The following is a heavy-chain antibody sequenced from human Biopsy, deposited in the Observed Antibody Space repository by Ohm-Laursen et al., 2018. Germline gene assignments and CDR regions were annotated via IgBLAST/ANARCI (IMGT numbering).Heavy chain of an antibody. D-gene: IGHD3-16*01. CDR2: ISNSGNT. CDR3: ARAAFGPFDS. CDR1: GDSINSSY. J-gene: IGHJ4*02. V-gene: IGHV4-59*12. Sequence: GTLSLTCTVSGDSINSSYWSWIRQPPGKGLEWIGFISNSGNTNYNPSLKSRVTISVNMSKNQISLKLGSVTAADTAVYYCARAAFGPFDSWGQGALVTVSS.